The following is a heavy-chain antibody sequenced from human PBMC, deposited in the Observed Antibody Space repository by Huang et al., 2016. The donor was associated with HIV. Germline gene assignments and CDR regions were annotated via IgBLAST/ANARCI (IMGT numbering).Heavy chain of an antibody. CDR2: IRSKAYGGTT. D-gene: IGHD1-1*01. CDR1: GFTFGDYA. J-gene: IGHJ4*02. Sequence: EVQLVESGGGLVKPGRSLRLSCTTSGFTFGDYAVSWFRQAPGKGLEWVGFIRSKAYGGTTEYAASVKGRVTISRDDSKSIAYLQMNSLKTDDTAVYYCSRQLDMRYYFDYWGQGTLVTVSS. CDR3: SRQLDMRYYFDY. V-gene: IGHV3-49*05.